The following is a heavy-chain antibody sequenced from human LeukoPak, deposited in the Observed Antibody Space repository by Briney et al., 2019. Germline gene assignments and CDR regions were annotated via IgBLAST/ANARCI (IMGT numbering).Heavy chain of an antibody. J-gene: IGHJ4*02. CDR3: ARERLHDFWSGYYYHAYYFDY. D-gene: IGHD3-3*01. CDR2: INPNSGGT. Sequence: ASVKVSCKASGYTFTGYYMHWVRQAPGQGLEWMGWINPNSGGTNYAQKFQGRVTMTRDTSISTAYMELSRLRSDDTAVYYCARERLHDFWSGYYYHAYYFDYWGQGTLVTVSS. CDR1: GYTFTGYY. V-gene: IGHV1-2*02.